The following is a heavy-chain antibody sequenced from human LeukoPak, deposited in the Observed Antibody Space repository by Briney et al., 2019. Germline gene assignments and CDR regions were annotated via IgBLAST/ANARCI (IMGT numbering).Heavy chain of an antibody. J-gene: IGHJ4*02. Sequence: GASVKVSCKVSGYTLTELSMHWVRQAPGKGLERMGGFDPEDGETIYAQKFQGRVTMTEDTSTDTAYMELSSLRSEDTAVYYCATDPIEAADTDYWGQGTLVTVSS. D-gene: IGHD6-13*01. CDR3: ATDPIEAADTDY. CDR2: FDPEDGET. CDR1: GYTLTELS. V-gene: IGHV1-24*01.